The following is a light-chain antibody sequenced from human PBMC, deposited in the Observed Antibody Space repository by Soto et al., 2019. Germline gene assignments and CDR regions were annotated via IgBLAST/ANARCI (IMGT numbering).Light chain of an antibody. J-gene: IGKJ2*01. CDR1: QSVRNNY. Sequence: ETVLTQSPGTLSLSPGERATLSCRASQSVRNNYVAWYQQRLGQAPRLLIYGASSRATVIPDRFSGSGSGTDFTLTISRLEPEDFAVYYCQQYGSSPPRTFGQGTKLEIK. CDR2: GAS. V-gene: IGKV3-20*01. CDR3: QQYGSSPPRT.